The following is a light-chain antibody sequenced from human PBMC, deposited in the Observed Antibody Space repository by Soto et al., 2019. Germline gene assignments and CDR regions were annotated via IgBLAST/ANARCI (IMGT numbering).Light chain of an antibody. J-gene: IGKJ5*01. CDR3: QQLLSYPIT. CDR1: QGISSY. CDR2: AAS. V-gene: IGKV1-9*01. Sequence: GDRVNISCRMSQGISSYLAWYQQKPGKAPKLLIYAASTLQSGVPLSFSGSGSGTSFTLTISSLQPEELATYDCQQLLSYPITVGQLTRREIK.